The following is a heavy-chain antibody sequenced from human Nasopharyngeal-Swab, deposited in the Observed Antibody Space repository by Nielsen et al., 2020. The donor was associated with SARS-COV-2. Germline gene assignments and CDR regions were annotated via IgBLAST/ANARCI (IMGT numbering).Heavy chain of an antibody. D-gene: IGHD3-3*01. CDR3: ARDLWRRAARDYYYYGMDV. Sequence: SVKVSCKASGGTFSSYAISWVRQAPGQGLEWMGGIIPIFGTANYAQKFQGRVTITADESASTAYMELSSLRSEDTAVYYCARDLWRRAARDYYYYGMDVWGQGTTVTVSS. CDR2: IIPIFGTA. V-gene: IGHV1-69*13. J-gene: IGHJ6*02. CDR1: GGTFSSYA.